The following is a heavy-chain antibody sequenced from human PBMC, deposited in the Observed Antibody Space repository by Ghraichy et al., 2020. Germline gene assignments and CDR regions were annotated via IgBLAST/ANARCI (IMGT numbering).Heavy chain of an antibody. CDR3: TRGVYGSDSYYTDY. D-gene: IGHD3-10*01. J-gene: IGHJ4*02. CDR2: IRSKGQGGAI. V-gene: IGHV3-49*04. CDR1: GFTFGDYA. Sequence: GESLNISCTGSGFTFGDYAMSWVRQAPGKGLEWVGFIRSKGQGGAIEHAASVKGRFVISRDDSKSIDYLQMTSLKTEDTAVYYCTRGVYGSDSYYTDYWGQGTLVTVAS.